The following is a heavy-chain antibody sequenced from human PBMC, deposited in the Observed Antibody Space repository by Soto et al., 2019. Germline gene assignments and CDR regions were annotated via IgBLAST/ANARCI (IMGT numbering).Heavy chain of an antibody. J-gene: IGHJ6*02. CDR3: ARERETGPHDSSRYSPYGMDV. V-gene: IGHV1-3*01. CDR1: GYTFSTYA. Sequence: ASAKVSCKASGYTFSTYAMHWVRQAPGQRLEWMGWINAGNGNTKYSQKFQGRVSITRDTSASTAYMELSSLSSEDTAVYYCARERETGPHDSSRYSPYGMDVWGQETTVTVSS. CDR2: INAGNGNT. D-gene: IGHD3-22*01.